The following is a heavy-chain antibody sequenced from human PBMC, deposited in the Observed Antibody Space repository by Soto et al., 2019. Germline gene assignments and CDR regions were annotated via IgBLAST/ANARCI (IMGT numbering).Heavy chain of an antibody. J-gene: IGHJ6*02. Sequence: QVQLVQSGAEVKKPGSSVKVSCKASGGTFSSYAISWVRQAPGQGLEWMGGIIPIFGTANYAQKFQGRVTITADESTSTAYMELSSLSSEATAVYYCASNPLRYYYGSGSYYSDYCYYGMDVWGQGTTVTVSS. V-gene: IGHV1-69*01. CDR1: GGTFSSYA. D-gene: IGHD3-10*01. CDR3: ASNPLRYYYGSGSYYSDYCYYGMDV. CDR2: IIPIFGTA.